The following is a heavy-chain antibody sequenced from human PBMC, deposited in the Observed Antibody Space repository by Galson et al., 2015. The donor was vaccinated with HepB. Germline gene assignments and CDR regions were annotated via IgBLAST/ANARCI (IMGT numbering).Heavy chain of an antibody. CDR3: ARRRGGDYSDAFDI. Sequence: PALVKPTQTLTLTCTFSGFSLSTSGVGVGWIRQPPGKALEWLALIYWNDDKRYSPSLKSRLTITKGTSRSQVVLTMTNMDPVDTATYFCARRRGGDYSDAFDIWGQGTMVTVSS. V-gene: IGHV2-5*01. CDR1: GFSLSTSGVG. D-gene: IGHD2-21*01. J-gene: IGHJ3*02. CDR2: IYWNDDK.